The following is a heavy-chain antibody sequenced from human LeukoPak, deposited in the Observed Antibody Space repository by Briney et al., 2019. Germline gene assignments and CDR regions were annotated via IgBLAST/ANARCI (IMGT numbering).Heavy chain of an antibody. D-gene: IGHD3-10*01. CDR1: GGSISSYY. CDR2: IYYSGST. J-gene: IGHJ5*02. Sequence: SETLSLTCTVSGGSISSYYWSWIRQPPGKGLEWIGYIYYSGSTNYNPSLKSRVTISVDASKNQFSLKLSSVTAADTAVYYCARSPPGSGPLELWFDPWGQGTLVTVSS. V-gene: IGHV4-59*01. CDR3: ARSPPGSGPLELWFDP.